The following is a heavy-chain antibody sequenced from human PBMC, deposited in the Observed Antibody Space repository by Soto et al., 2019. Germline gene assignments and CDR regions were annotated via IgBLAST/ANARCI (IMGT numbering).Heavy chain of an antibody. CDR1: GFTFSSYA. Sequence: PGGSLRLSCAASGFTFSSYAMSWVRQAPGKGLEWVSAISGSGGSTYYADSVKGRFTIPRDNSKNTLYLQMNSLRAEDTAVYYCARDGLESHAFDIWGQGTMVTVSS. CDR2: ISGSGGST. CDR3: ARDGLESHAFDI. J-gene: IGHJ3*02. D-gene: IGHD1-1*01. V-gene: IGHV3-23*01.